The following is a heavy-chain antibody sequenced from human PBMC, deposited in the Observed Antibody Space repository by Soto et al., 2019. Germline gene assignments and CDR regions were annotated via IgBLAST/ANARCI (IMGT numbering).Heavy chain of an antibody. V-gene: IGHV3-23*01. CDR1: GFTFSSYA. J-gene: IGHJ6*02. CDR3: AKVSLFRRVGATTYYYYGMDV. CDR2: ISGSGGST. D-gene: IGHD1-26*01. Sequence: GGSLRLSCAASGFTFSSYAMSWVRQAPGKGLEWVSAISGSGGSTYYADSVKGRFTISRDNSKNTLYLQMNSLRAEDTAVYYCAKVSLFRRVGATTYYYYGMDVWGQGTTVTVSS.